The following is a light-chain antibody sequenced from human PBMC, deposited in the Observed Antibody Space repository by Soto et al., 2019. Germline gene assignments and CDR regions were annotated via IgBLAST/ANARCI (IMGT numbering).Light chain of an antibody. CDR2: DVS. CDR1: SSDVGGNNF. Sequence: QSALTQPRPVSGSPRQSVTISCAGSSSDVGGNNFVSWYQQQPGRAPKLLISDVSQRPSGVPERLSGSKPGNTASLAISGLQAADEADYYCCAYAGTRGPYVFGTGTKVTVL. J-gene: IGLJ1*01. V-gene: IGLV2-11*01. CDR3: CAYAGTRGPYV.